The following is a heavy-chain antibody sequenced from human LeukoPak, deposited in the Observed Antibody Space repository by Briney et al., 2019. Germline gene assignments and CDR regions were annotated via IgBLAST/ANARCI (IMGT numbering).Heavy chain of an antibody. CDR3: AKGYCSSTSCYGYYYYGMDV. CDR2: ISSSSNYI. J-gene: IGHJ6*02. Sequence: PGGSLRLSCAASGFTFSSYSMNWVRQAPGKGLEWVSSISSSSNYIYYADSVKGRFTISRDNAKNSLYLQMNSLRAEDTAVYYCAKGYCSSTSCYGYYYYGMDVWGQGTTVTVSS. D-gene: IGHD2-2*01. V-gene: IGHV3-21*01. CDR1: GFTFSSYS.